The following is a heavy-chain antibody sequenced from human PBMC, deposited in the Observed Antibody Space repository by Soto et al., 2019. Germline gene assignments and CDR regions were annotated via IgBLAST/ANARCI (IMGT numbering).Heavy chain of an antibody. J-gene: IGHJ5*02. CDR3: ARDYMLRGRESNWFDP. CDR2: TKSDGSST. V-gene: IGHV3-74*01. CDR1: GFTFSTYW. Sequence: PGGSLRLSCAASGFTFSTYWMHWVRQAPGKGLVWVARTKSDGSSTTYADSVKGRFAVSRDNAKNMLYLQMNSLRAENTAVYYCARDYMLRGRESNWFDPWGQGTLVTVSS. D-gene: IGHD3-10*01.